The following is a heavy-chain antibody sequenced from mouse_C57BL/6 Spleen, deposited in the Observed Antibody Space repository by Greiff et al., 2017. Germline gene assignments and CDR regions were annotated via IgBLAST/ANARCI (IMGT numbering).Heavy chain of an antibody. J-gene: IGHJ2*01. CDR2: ISSGSSTI. D-gene: IGHD2-4*01. V-gene: IGHV5-17*01. CDR3: ARGYDYDGPIDY. CDR1: GFTFSDYG. Sequence: EVMLVESGGGLVKPGGSLKLSCAASGFTFSDYGMHWVRQAPEKGLEWVAYISSGSSTIYYADTVQGRFTISRDNAKNTLFLQMTSLRSEDTAMYYCARGYDYDGPIDYWGQGTTLTVSS.